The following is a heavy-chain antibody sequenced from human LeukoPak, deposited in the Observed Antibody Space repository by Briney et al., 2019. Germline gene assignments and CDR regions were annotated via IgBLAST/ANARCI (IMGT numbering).Heavy chain of an antibody. V-gene: IGHV4-34*01. J-gene: IGHJ4*02. CDR1: GGSFSGYY. D-gene: IGHD5-18*01. CDR2: ITHSGST. CDR3: ARGVGRGYSYGYVSSYYFDY. Sequence: SETLSLTCAVYGGSFSGYYWSWIRQPPGKGLEWIGEITHSGSTNYNPSLKSRVTISVDTSKNQFSLKLSSVTAADTAVYYCARGVGRGYSYGYVSSYYFDYWGQGPLVTVSS.